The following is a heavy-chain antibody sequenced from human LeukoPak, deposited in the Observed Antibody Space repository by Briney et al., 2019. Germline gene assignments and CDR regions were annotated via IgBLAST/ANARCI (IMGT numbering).Heavy chain of an antibody. D-gene: IGHD4-11*01. V-gene: IGHV3-21*01. CDR2: ISSSSSYI. J-gene: IGHJ4*02. Sequence: GGSLRLSCAASGFTFSSYSMNWVRQAPGKGLEWVSSISSSSSYIYYADSVKGRFTISRDNAKNSLYLQINSLRAEDTAVYYCAREQDYSNHFDYWGQGTLVTVSS. CDR3: AREQDYSNHFDY. CDR1: GFTFSSYS.